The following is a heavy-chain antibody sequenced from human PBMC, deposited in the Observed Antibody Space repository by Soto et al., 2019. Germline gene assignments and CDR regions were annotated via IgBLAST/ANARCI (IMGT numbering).Heavy chain of an antibody. CDR1: DGSISSSSYY. CDR2: IYYSGST. J-gene: IGHJ4*02. Sequence: QLQLQESGPGVVQPSETLSLTCTVSDGSISSSSYYWGWIRQPPGKGLEWIGSIYYSGSTYYNPSLKSRVTISVDTSKNQFSLKLSSVTAADTAVYYCASVARRDYSSNSGYWGQGTLVTVSS. CDR3: ASVARRDYSSNSGY. V-gene: IGHV4-39*01. D-gene: IGHD6-13*01.